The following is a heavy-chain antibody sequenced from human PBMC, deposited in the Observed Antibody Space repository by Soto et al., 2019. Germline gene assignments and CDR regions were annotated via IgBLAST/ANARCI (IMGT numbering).Heavy chain of an antibody. D-gene: IGHD6-13*01. CDR1: GCTFRNYG. V-gene: IGHV3-33*08. J-gene: IGHJ4*02. CDR3: AYSSTPFDY. CDR2: IWYDGSNK. Sequence: GGSLRLSCAASGCTFRNYGMSWIRQAPGKGLEWVAVIWYDGSNKYYADSVKGRFTISRDNSKNTLYLQMNSLRAEDTAVYYCAYSSTPFDYWGQGTLVTVSS.